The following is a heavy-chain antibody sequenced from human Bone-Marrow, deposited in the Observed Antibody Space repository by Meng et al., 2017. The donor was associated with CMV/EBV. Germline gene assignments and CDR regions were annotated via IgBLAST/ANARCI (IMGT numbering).Heavy chain of an antibody. J-gene: IGHJ6*02. V-gene: IGHV3-21*01. D-gene: IGHD1-14*01. Sequence: GESLKISCAASGFTFSSYSMNWVRQAPGKGLEWVSSISSSSSYIYYADSVKGRFTISRDNAKNSLYLQMNSLRAEDTAVYYCARDLSRTMDVWGQGTTVTVSS. CDR3: ARDLSRTMDV. CDR1: GFTFSSYS. CDR2: ISSSSSYI.